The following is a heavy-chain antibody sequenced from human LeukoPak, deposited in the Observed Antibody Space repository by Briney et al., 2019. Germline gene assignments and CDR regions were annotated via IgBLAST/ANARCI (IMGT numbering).Heavy chain of an antibody. Sequence: SETPSLTCTVSGGSISSYYWSWIRQPPGKGLEWIGYIYYSGSTNYNPSLKSRVTISVDTSKNQFSLKLSSVTAADTAVYYCARDPRSGWFDPWGQGTLVTVSS. CDR2: IYYSGST. V-gene: IGHV4-59*01. D-gene: IGHD3-3*01. CDR3: ARDPRSGWFDP. J-gene: IGHJ5*02. CDR1: GGSISSYY.